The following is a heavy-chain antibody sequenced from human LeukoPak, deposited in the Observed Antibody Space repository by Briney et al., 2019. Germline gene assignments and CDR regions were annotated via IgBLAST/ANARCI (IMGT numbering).Heavy chain of an antibody. CDR3: ARGNWNYREFDY. V-gene: IGHV4-30-4*08. CDR1: GGSISSGDYY. CDR2: IYYSGST. D-gene: IGHD1-7*01. Sequence: SQTLSLTCTVSGGSISSGDYYWSWIRQPPGKGLEWIGYIYYSGSTYYNPSVKSRVTISVDTSKNQFSLKLSSVTAADTAVYYCARGNWNYREFDYWGQGTLVTVSS. J-gene: IGHJ4*02.